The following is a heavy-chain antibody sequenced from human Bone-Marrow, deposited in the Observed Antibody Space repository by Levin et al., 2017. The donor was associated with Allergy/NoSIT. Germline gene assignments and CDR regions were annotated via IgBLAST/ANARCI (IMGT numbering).Heavy chain of an antibody. CDR2: ISHDGSNI. D-gene: IGHD6-19*01. J-gene: IGHJ6*04. CDR1: GFRFSNYG. Sequence: QPGGSLRLSCVASGFRFSNYGMHWVRQAPGKGLEWVASISHDGSNINYGDSVKGRFSISRDNSKNTLYVIMNSLRAEDTAVYYCGRGGYTSGWPPLAVWGIGTTVTVSS. CDR3: GRGGYTSGWPPLAV. V-gene: IGHV3-33*01.